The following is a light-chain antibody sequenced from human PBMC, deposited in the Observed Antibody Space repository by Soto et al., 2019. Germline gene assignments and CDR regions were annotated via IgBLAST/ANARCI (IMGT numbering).Light chain of an antibody. CDR2: GAS. CDR1: QSVSSSY. J-gene: IGKJ5*01. CDR3: QQYNHWPPIT. V-gene: IGKV3-20*01. Sequence: EIVLTQSPGTLSLSPGEGATLSCRASQSVSSSYIAWYQQRPGQTPSLLIYGASTRATGIPDRFSGSGSGTHFTLTISRLGPGDFAVYYCQQYNHWPPITFGPGTRLE.